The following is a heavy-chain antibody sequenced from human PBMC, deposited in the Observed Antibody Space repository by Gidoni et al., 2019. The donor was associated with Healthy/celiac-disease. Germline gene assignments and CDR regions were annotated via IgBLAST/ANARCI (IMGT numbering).Heavy chain of an antibody. D-gene: IGHD6-6*01. CDR2: IIPIFGTA. J-gene: IGHJ1*01. Sequence: QVQLVQSGAEVKKPGSSVKVSCKASGGTFSSYAISWVRQAPGQGLEWMGGIIPIFGTANYAQKFQGRVTITADESTSTAYMELSSLRSEDTAVYYCAREALTREYSSSSGLYFQHWGQGTLVTVSS. CDR3: AREALTREYSSSSGLYFQH. CDR1: GGTFSSYA. V-gene: IGHV1-69*01.